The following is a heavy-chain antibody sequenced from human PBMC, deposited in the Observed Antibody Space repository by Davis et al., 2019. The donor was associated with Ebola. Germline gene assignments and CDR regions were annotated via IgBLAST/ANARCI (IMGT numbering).Heavy chain of an antibody. CDR3: AGVGSRDYFDY. Sequence: ASVKVSCKASGYIFTSYYMHWVRQAPGQGLEWMGIINPSGGITIYAQKFQGRVTTTRDTSTSTVYMELSSLRSEDTAVYYCAGVGSRDYFDYWGQGTQVTVSS. D-gene: IGHD2-2*03. CDR2: INPSGGIT. J-gene: IGHJ4*02. V-gene: IGHV1-46*01. CDR1: GYIFTSYY.